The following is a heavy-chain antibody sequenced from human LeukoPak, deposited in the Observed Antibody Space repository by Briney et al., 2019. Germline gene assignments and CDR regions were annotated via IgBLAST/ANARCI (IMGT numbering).Heavy chain of an antibody. CDR1: GYSISSGYY. J-gene: IGHJ4*02. V-gene: IGHV4-38-2*02. D-gene: IGHD6-19*01. CDR3: ARERGYSSGWTDY. CDR2: IYHSGST. Sequence: SETLSLTCTVSGYSISSGYYWGWIRQPPGKGLEWIGSIYHSGSTYYNPSLKSRVTISVDTSKNQFSLKLSSVTAADTAVYYCARERGYSSGWTDYWGQGTLVTVSS.